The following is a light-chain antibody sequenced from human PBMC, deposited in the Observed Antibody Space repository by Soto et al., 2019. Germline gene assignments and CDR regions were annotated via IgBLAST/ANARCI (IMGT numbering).Light chain of an antibody. Sequence: DIVMTQSPLSLPVTPGEPPSISCRSSQSLLHSHGYHYLDWYLQKTGQSPQILIYLNSNRASGVPDRLSGSGSGTDFKLKISRVEAEDVGVYYCMQVLQSPITFGQGTRLEIK. CDR1: QSLLHSHGYHY. CDR2: LNS. J-gene: IGKJ5*01. V-gene: IGKV2-28*01. CDR3: MQVLQSPIT.